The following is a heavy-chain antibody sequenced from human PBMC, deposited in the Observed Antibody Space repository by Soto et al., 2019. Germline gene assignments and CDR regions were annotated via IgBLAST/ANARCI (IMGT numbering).Heavy chain of an antibody. CDR1: GLTFSNYV. CDR3: AGALSYYFEY. CDR2: IGGSGINT. Sequence: EVQLLESGGGLAQPGGSLRLSCAASGLTFSNYVMRWVRQAPGKGLECVSGIGGSGINTDYADSVKGRFTISRDNSRNTLYLQMSSLRAEDTAVYYCAGALSYYFEYWGQGTLVTVSS. D-gene: IGHD3-10*01. V-gene: IGHV3-23*01. J-gene: IGHJ4*02.